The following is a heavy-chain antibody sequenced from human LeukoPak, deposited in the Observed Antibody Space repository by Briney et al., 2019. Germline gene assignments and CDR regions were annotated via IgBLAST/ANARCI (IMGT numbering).Heavy chain of an antibody. Sequence: PSETLSLTCTVSGGSISSSSYYWGWIRQPPGKGLEWIGSIYYSGSTYYNPSLKSRVTISVDTSKNQFSLKLSSVIAADTAVYYCARTGGFDWYDAFDIWGQGTMVTVSS. CDR2: IYYSGST. CDR3: ARTGGFDWYDAFDI. J-gene: IGHJ3*02. V-gene: IGHV4-39*07. CDR1: GGSISSSSYY. D-gene: IGHD3-9*01.